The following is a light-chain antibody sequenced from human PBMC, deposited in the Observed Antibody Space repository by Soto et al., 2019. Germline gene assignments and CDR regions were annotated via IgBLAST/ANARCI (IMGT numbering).Light chain of an antibody. CDR2: DVT. CDR3: SSYAGTHVV. J-gene: IGLJ1*01. V-gene: IGLV2-8*01. CDR1: SSDVGGYDY. Sequence: QSALTQPPSASGSPGQSVAISCTGTSSDVGGYDYVSWYQQYPGKAPKLMIYDVTKRPSGVPDRFSGSKSGNTASLTVSGLQADDEADYYCSSYAGTHVVFGTGTKLTVL.